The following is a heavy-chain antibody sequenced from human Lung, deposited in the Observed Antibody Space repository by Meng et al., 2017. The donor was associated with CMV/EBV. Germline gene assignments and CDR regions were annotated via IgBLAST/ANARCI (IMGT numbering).Heavy chain of an antibody. J-gene: IGHJ4*02. V-gene: IGHV2-26*01. CDR2: IFSNDEK. D-gene: IGHD6-19*01. Sequence: SCXXLVXPTETLTLTCTVSGFSLSNARMGVSWIRQPPGKALEWLAHIFSNDEKSYSTSLKSRITISKDTSKSQVVLTMTNMDLVDTATYYCARIRDSSGWFSSYYFDYWXQGTLVTVSS. CDR1: GFSLSNARMG. CDR3: ARIRDSSGWFSSYYFDY.